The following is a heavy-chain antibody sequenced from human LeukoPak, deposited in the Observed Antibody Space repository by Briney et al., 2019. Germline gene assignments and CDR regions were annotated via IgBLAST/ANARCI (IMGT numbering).Heavy chain of an antibody. CDR3: ARFVMVTAGDY. D-gene: IGHD2-21*02. Sequence: GGSLRLSCAASGFTFSGSWMHWVRQTPGKGLVWVSRIIGDGSVTSYADSVKGCFTISRDNAKNTVYLQMNSLRDEDTAVYYCARFVMVTAGDYWGQGTLVTVSS. J-gene: IGHJ4*02. V-gene: IGHV3-74*01. CDR2: IIGDGSVT. CDR1: GFTFSGSW.